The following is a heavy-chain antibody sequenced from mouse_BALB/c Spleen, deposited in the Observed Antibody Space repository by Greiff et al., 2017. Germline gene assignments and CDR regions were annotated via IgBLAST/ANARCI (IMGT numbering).Heavy chain of an antibody. Sequence: QVTLNVSGPGILQSSQTLSLTCSFSGFSLSTSGMGVSWIRQPSGKGLEWLAHIYWDDDKRYNPSLKSRLTISKDTSRNQVFLKITSVDTADTATYYCAYYYVPFAYWGQGTLVTVSA. CDR1: GFSLSTSGMG. CDR2: IYWDDDK. V-gene: IGHV8-12*01. CDR3: AYYYVPFAY. D-gene: IGHD1-1*01. J-gene: IGHJ3*01.